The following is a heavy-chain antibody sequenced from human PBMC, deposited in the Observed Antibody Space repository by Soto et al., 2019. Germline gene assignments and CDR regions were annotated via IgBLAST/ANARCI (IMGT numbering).Heavy chain of an antibody. D-gene: IGHD3-22*01. J-gene: IGHJ3*02. V-gene: IGHV5-10-1*01. CDR3: ARQGNYYDSSSLNDTFDI. CDR1: GYSFTSYW. CDR2: IDPSDSYT. Sequence: PGESLKISCKGSGYSFTSYWISWVRQMPGKGLEWMGRIDPSDSYTNYSPSFQGHVTISADKSISTAYLQWNSLKASDTAMYYCARQGNYYDSSSLNDTFDIWGQGTMVTVSS.